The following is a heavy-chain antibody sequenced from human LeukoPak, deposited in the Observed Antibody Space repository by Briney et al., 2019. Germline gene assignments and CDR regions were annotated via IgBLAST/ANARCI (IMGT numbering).Heavy chain of an antibody. Sequence: GGSLRLSCVASGLTFSSYNMNWVRQAPGKGLEWVSFISSSSNYIYYADPVKGRFTISRDNAKNSLLLQMNSLRAEDTAVYYCARGTPTTRDFDYWGQGTLVTVSS. J-gene: IGHJ4*02. D-gene: IGHD4-11*01. CDR2: ISSSSNYI. V-gene: IGHV3-21*01. CDR1: GLTFSSYN. CDR3: ARGTPTTRDFDY.